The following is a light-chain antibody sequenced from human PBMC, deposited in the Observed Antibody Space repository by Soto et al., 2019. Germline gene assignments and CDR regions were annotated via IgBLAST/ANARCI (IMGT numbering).Light chain of an antibody. Sequence: EIVLTQSPATLSLSLGERATLSCRASQMVSSNLAWYQQKPGQAPRLLIYGASSRATGIPARFSGSGSGTEFTLTISSLQSEDFAVYYCQQHNKWLPWTFGQGTKVDIK. CDR3: QQHNKWLPWT. V-gene: IGKV3-15*01. J-gene: IGKJ1*01. CDR2: GAS. CDR1: QMVSSN.